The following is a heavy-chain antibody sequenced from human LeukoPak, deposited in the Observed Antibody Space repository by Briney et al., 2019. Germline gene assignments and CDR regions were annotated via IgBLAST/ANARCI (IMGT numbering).Heavy chain of an antibody. V-gene: IGHV4-59*01. Sequence: SETLSLTCTVSGGSISSYYWSWIRQPPGKGLEWIGYIYYSGSTNYNPSLKSRVTISVDTSKNQFSLKLSSVTAADTAVYYCARDHGIAAAGNAFDIWGQGTMVTVSS. CDR2: IYYSGST. D-gene: IGHD6-13*01. CDR1: GGSISSYY. J-gene: IGHJ3*02. CDR3: ARDHGIAAAGNAFDI.